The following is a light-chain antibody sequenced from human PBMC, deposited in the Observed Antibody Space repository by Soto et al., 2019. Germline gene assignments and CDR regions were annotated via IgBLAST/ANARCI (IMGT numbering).Light chain of an antibody. CDR1: SGSIDSNY. J-gene: IGLJ2*01. CDR2: EDN. Sequence: NFMLTQPHSVSASPGKTVTISCTRSSGSIDSNYVQWYQQRPGSSPTTVIYEDNQRPSGVPDRFSGSIDISSNSASLTISGLRTEDEADYYCQSYDSSNKEVFGGGTKLTVL. V-gene: IGLV6-57*01. CDR3: QSYDSSNKEV.